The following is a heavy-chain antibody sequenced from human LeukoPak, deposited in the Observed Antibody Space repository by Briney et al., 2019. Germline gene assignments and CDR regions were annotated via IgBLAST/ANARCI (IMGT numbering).Heavy chain of an antibody. D-gene: IGHD3-10*01. CDR1: GFTFDDYG. Sequence: GGSLRLSCAASGFTFDDYGMNWVRQAPGKGLEWVSCITWSGGRTGYTDSVKGRFTISRDNAKSSLYLQMNSLRAEDTALYYCARDLLRFGELWENWFDPWGQGTLVTVSS. J-gene: IGHJ5*02. CDR2: ITWSGGRT. V-gene: IGHV3-20*04. CDR3: ARDLLRFGELWENWFDP.